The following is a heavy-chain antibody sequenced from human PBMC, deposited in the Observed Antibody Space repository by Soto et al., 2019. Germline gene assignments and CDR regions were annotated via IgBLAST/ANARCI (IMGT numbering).Heavy chain of an antibody. D-gene: IGHD2-2*02. CDR3: ARDHVVVVPAAITGDYYYGMDV. V-gene: IGHV1-69*01. CDR2: VIPSFGTA. Sequence: QVQLVQSGAEVKKPGSSVKVSCKASGGTFSSYAISWVRQAPGQGLEWMGGVIPSFGTANYAKKFQGRVTINAAESTSTAYMELSSLRSEDTAVYYCARDHVVVVPAAITGDYYYGMDVWGQGTTVTVSS. CDR1: GGTFSSYA. J-gene: IGHJ6*01.